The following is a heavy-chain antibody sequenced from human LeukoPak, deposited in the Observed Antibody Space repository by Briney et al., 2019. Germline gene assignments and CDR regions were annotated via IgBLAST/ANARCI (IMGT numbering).Heavy chain of an antibody. V-gene: IGHV4-34*01. D-gene: IGHD3-22*01. CDR2: INHSGST. J-gene: IGHJ4*02. CDR1: GGSFSGYY. Sequence: SETLSLTCAVYGGSFSGYYWSWIRQPPGKGLEWIGEINHSGSTNYNPSLKSRVTISVDTSKNQFSLKLSSVTAADTAVYYCARTPRRYYYDSRNWGFDYWGQGTLVTVPS. CDR3: ARTPRRYYYDSRNWGFDY.